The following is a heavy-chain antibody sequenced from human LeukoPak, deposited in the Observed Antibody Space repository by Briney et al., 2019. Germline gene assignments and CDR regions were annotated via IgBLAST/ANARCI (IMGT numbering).Heavy chain of an antibody. D-gene: IGHD3-22*01. Sequence: SEALSLTCGVSGVSIDITNYWSWVRPAPGKGLEWIGEISHDGTTNHNPSLRSRVAMSLDRANNQFSLSLTSVTAADTAVYYCTREDRPFCPFAYWGQGVLVTVSS. J-gene: IGHJ4*02. CDR3: TREDRPFCPFAY. CDR2: ISHDGTT. CDR1: GVSIDITNY. V-gene: IGHV4-4*02.